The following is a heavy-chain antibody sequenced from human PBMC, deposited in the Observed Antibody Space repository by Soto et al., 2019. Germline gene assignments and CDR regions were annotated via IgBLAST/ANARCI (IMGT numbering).Heavy chain of an antibody. Sequence: GGSLRLSCAASGFTFRKYAMDWVRQAPGKGLEWVSAISNSFSEGNTHYADSVKGRFTISRDNDKNTVFLEMNSLRAEDTAVYYCAKVFSPEGGNYFDYWGPGTLVTVSS. CDR2: ISNSFSEGNT. D-gene: IGHD3-16*01. J-gene: IGHJ4*02. CDR3: AKVFSPEGGNYFDY. CDR1: GFTFRKYA. V-gene: IGHV3-23*01.